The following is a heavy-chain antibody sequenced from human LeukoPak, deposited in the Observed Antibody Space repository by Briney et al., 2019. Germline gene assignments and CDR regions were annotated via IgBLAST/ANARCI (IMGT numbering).Heavy chain of an antibody. CDR1: AFSFSDYS. V-gene: IGHV3-21*01. CDR2: ISSSSSYI. Sequence: GGSLRLSCAASAFSFSDYSMNWVRQAPGKGLEWVSSISSSSSYIYYADSVKGRFTISRDNAKNSLYLQMNSLRAEDTAVYYCARHPELDIWGQGTMVTVSS. CDR3: ARHPELDI. J-gene: IGHJ3*02.